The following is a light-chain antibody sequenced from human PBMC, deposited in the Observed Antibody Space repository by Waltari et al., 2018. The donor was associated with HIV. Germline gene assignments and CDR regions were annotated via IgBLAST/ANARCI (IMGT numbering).Light chain of an antibody. CDR3: QQSRSTPLT. CDR2: AAS. CDR1: ESIYPY. Sequence: DIHLSQSPSSLSASVGDSVTITCRASESIYPYLNWFQHTPTKAPKLIIFAASNLESGVPSRFRGRGSGAVFTLTISSLQLGDFATYYCQQSRSTPLTFGGGTRVE. J-gene: IGKJ4*02. V-gene: IGKV1-39*01.